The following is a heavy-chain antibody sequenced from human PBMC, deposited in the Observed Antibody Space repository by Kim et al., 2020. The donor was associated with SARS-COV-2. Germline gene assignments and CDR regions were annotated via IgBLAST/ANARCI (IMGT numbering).Heavy chain of an antibody. CDR3: AKDIGPTKGYSPSGYGM. V-gene: IGHV3-23*03. CDR1: GFTFSSYA. J-gene: IGHJ6*01. CDR2: IYSGGSST. Sequence: GGSLRLSCAASGFTFSSYAMSWVRQAPGKGLEWVSVIYSGGSSTYYADSVKGRFTISRDNSKNTLYLQMNSLRAEDTAVYYCAKDIGPTKGYSPSGYGM. D-gene: IGHD2-15*01.